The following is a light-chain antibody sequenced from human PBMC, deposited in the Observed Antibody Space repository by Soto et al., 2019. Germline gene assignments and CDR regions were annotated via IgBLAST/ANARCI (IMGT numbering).Light chain of an antibody. Sequence: QAVVTQEPSLTVSPGGTVILTGASSTGAVTNGHYPYWFQQKPGQAPRTLIYDTSNKHSWTPARFSGSLLGGKPVLTLSGAQPEDEADYFCLLSYGGARRVFGGGTKLTVL. CDR1: TGAVTNGHY. CDR2: DTS. CDR3: LLSYGGARRV. J-gene: IGLJ2*01. V-gene: IGLV7-46*01.